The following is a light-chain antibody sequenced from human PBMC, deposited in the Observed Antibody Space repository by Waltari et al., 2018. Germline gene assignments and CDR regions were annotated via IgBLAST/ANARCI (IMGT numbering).Light chain of an antibody. CDR2: EGS. V-gene: IGLV2-23*01. Sequence: QSALTQPASVSGSPGQSITISCTGTSSDVGSYNLVSRYQQPPGKAPKPMIYEGSKRPSGVSNRFSGSKSGNTASLTISGLQAEDEADYYCCSYAGSPYVFGTGTKVTVL. CDR3: CSYAGSPYV. J-gene: IGLJ1*01. CDR1: SSDVGSYNL.